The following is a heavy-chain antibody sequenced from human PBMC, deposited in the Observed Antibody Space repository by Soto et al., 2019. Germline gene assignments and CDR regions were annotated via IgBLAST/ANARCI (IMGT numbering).Heavy chain of an antibody. J-gene: IGHJ4*02. D-gene: IGHD1-26*01. CDR2: ISSSSSYI. Sequence: GGSLRLSCAASGFTFSSYSMNWVRQAPGKGLEWVSSISSSSSYIYYADSVKGRFTISRDNAKNSLYLQMNSLRAEDTAVYYCARDPSIVGAMRFDYWGQGTLVTVSS. V-gene: IGHV3-21*01. CDR3: ARDPSIVGAMRFDY. CDR1: GFTFSSYS.